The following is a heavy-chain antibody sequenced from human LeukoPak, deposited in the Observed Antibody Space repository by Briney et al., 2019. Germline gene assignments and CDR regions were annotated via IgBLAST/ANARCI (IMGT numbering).Heavy chain of an antibody. V-gene: IGHV1-69*04. CDR3: ARAYGGNPLDCFDY. CDR2: IIPILGIA. D-gene: IGHD4-23*01. J-gene: IGHJ4*02. CDR1: GGTFSSYA. Sequence: GASVKVSCKASGGTFSSYAISWVRQAPGQGLEWMGRIIPILGIANYAQKFLGRVTIAADKSTSTAYMELSSLRSEDTAVYYCARAYGGNPLDCFDYWGQGTLVTVSS.